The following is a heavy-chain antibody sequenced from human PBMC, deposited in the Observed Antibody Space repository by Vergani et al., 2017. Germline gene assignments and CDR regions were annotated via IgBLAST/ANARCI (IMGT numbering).Heavy chain of an antibody. V-gene: IGHV3-11*04. CDR3: AKDPXGGIAARPRYYFDY. CDR2: ISPNSDRT. D-gene: IGHD6-6*01. J-gene: IGHJ4*02. Sequence: QGQLMESGGGLVKPGGSLRLSCVASGFSFSNDYMTWIRQSPGKGLEWVAYISPNSDRTRYADSVEGRFTISRDNAKTSMYLQMNSLRAEDTAVYYCAKDPXGGIAARPRYYFDYWGQGTLVTVSS. CDR1: GFSFSNDY.